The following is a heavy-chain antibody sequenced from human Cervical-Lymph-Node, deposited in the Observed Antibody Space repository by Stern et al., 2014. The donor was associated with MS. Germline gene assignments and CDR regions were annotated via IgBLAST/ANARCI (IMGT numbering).Heavy chain of an antibody. D-gene: IGHD6-13*01. J-gene: IGHJ4*02. CDR1: GFSFSRYA. V-gene: IGHV3-33*01. CDR2: IWYDGSNP. CDR3: ASAYSSSHYYFDY. Sequence: VQLVESGGGVVQPGRSLRLSCAASGFSFSRYAMHWGRQAPGKGLEWVELIWYDGSNPYYADSVTGRFTISRDNFKNTLYLQMNSLRAEDTAVYYCASAYSSSHYYFDYWGQGTLVTVSS.